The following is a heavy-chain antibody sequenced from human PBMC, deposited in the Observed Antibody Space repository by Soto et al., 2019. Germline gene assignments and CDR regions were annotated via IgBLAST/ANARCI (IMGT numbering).Heavy chain of an antibody. J-gene: IGHJ4*02. CDR3: ARFQSSVAGTLADY. D-gene: IGHD6-19*01. V-gene: IGHV1-2*02. CDR1: GYTFTTYY. CDR2: INPNSGGT. Sequence: QVQLLQSGAEGKPPGASVKISCKASGYTFTTYYIHWVRQAPGQGLEWMGWINPNSGGTNYAQSFQGRVTMTRDTSISTAYMEVRRLRSDDTAVYYCARFQSSVAGTLADYWGQGTLVTVSS.